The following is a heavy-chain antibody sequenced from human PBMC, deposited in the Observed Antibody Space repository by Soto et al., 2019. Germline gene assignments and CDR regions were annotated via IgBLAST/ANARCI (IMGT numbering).Heavy chain of an antibody. CDR1: GFTFSNYW. J-gene: IGHJ4*02. V-gene: IGHV3-7*01. CDR2: IKQDGSEI. D-gene: IGHD6-13*01. Sequence: EVQLVESGGGLVQPGGSLRLSCAASGFTFSNYWMSWVRQAPGKGLEWVANIKQDGSEIYYVDSVKGRFTISRDNGKNALCLQMNSLRFEDTAAYYCSRKLVEYWGQGTLVTVSS. CDR3: SRKLVEY.